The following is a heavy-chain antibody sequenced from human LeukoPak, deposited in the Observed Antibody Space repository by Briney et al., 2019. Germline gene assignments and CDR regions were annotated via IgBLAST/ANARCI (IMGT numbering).Heavy chain of an antibody. D-gene: IGHD5-24*01. V-gene: IGHV4-59*12. CDR2: IYYSGST. J-gene: IGHJ4*02. CDR3: AKDPSTLKLTDDY. Sequence: SETLSLTCTVSGGSISSYYWSWIRQPPGKGLEWIGYIYYSGSTNYNPSLKSRVTISVDTSKNQFSLKLSSVTAADTAVYYCAKDPSTLKLTDDYWGQGTLVTVSS. CDR1: GGSISSYY.